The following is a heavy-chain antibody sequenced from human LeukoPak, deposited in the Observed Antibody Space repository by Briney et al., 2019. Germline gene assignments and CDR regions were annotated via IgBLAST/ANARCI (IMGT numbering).Heavy chain of an antibody. Sequence: GGSLRLSCAASGFALSDYAMSWVRQAPGEGLEWVSSIDVSGDNRHYADSVKGRFIISRDNSKRTLSLQMNSLRAEDTARYYCAKDQSPASGTHDALDIWGQGTMVTVPS. CDR1: GFALSDYA. CDR3: AKDQSPASGTHDALDI. J-gene: IGHJ3*02. V-gene: IGHV3-23*01. D-gene: IGHD3-10*01. CDR2: IDVSGDNR.